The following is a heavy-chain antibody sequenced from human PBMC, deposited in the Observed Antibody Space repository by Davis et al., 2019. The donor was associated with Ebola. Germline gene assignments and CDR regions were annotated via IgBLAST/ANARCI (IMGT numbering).Heavy chain of an antibody. CDR1: GGSFSGYY. CDR2: INHSGNT. Sequence: MPGGSLRLSCAVYGGSFSGYYWSWIRQPPGKGLEWIGEINHSGNTNYNPSLKSRVTISVDTSKNQFSLKLSSVTAADTAVYYCARGPIFGVVHDAFDIWGQGTTVTVSS. CDR3: ARGPIFGVVHDAFDI. J-gene: IGHJ3*02. V-gene: IGHV4-34*01. D-gene: IGHD3-3*01.